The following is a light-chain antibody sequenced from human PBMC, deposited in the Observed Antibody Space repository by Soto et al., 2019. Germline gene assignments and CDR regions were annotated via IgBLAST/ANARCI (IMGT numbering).Light chain of an antibody. V-gene: IGKV3-20*01. CDR2: GAS. J-gene: IGKJ4*01. CDR3: QQYGTSPLT. CDR1: QSVRSNS. Sequence: PGESATLSCTASQSVRSNSLAWYQQKPGQAPRLLMFGASGRATGTPPRFSRRGSGTDFTLTISRLEPEDFSVYYCQQYGTSPLTFGGGTKVDI.